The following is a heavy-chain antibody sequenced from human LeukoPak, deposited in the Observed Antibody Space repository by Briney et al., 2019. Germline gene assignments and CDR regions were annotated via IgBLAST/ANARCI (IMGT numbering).Heavy chain of an antibody. Sequence: PGRSLRLSCAASGFTFSSYGMHCARQAPGKGLEWVAVIWYDGSNKYYADSVKGRFTISRDNSKNTLYLQMNSLRAEDTAVYYCARVANLAVAPDYWGQGTLVTVSS. V-gene: IGHV3-33*01. D-gene: IGHD6-19*01. CDR3: ARVANLAVAPDY. J-gene: IGHJ4*02. CDR2: IWYDGSNK. CDR1: GFTFSSYG.